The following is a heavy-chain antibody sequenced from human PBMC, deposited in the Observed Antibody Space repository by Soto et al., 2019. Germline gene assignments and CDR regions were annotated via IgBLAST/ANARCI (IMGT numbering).Heavy chain of an antibody. Sequence: QVQLVQSGAEVKKPGASVKVSCRTSGYTFTTYTIHWVRQAPGQRLEWMGWINAGNGDTKYSQTLQGRVTITRDTYASTAYMELSSLRFEDTAVDYCARDCGIYNMDVWGKGTTAIVSS. CDR2: INAGNGDT. J-gene: IGHJ6*03. V-gene: IGHV1-3*01. CDR3: ARDCGIYNMDV. CDR1: GYTFTTYT.